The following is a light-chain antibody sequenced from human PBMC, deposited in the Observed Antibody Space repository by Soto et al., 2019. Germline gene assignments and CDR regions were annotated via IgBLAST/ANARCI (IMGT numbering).Light chain of an antibody. J-gene: IGLJ1*01. CDR3: ATWVDSLKVYV. V-gene: IGLV1-44*01. CDR1: SSNIGSNT. Sequence: QSVLTQPPSASGTPGQRVTISCSGSSSNIGSNTVNWYQQLPGTAPKLLIYSNNQRPSGVPDRFSGSKSGTSASLAISGLQSEDVVDYYWATWVDSLKVYVVGTGSKVTVL. CDR2: SNN.